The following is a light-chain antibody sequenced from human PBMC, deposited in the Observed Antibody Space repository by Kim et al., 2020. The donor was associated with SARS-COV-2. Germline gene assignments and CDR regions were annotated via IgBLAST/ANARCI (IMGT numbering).Light chain of an antibody. CDR1: SSAVGDNAY. CDR2: NVS. Sequence: GPSITTSSPGTSSAVGDNAYFTCHQQQPGAVPSLLIHNVSRRPAAVPSRFSATKAGNTASLTVSGLDPEDEADYYCSSYAGNGNGIFGTGTKVTVL. V-gene: IGLV2-8*01. CDR3: SSYAGNGNGI. J-gene: IGLJ1*01.